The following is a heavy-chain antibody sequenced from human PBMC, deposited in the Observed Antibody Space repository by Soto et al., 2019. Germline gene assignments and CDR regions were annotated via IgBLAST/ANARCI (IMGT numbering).Heavy chain of an antibody. Sequence: EVQLAESGGGLAQPGGSLRLSCAASGFTLSGYAMDWVRQAPGKGLEYVSGISSNGVGTYYANSVQGRFTISRDNSKNTVNRQMGSLSPEDMAVYYCARRARPDFYYMDVWGKGTTVTVS. V-gene: IGHV3-64*01. D-gene: IGHD6-6*01. CDR1: GFTLSGYA. CDR2: ISSNGVGT. CDR3: ARRARPDFYYMDV. J-gene: IGHJ6*03.